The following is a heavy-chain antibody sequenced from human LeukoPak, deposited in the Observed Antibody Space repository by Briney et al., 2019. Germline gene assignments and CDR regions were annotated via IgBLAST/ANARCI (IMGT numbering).Heavy chain of an antibody. D-gene: IGHD6-19*01. V-gene: IGHV4-30-4*08. Sequence: SQTLSLTCTVSGGSISSGDYYWSWIRQPPGKGLEWIGYIYYSGSTYYNPSLKSRVTISVDTPKNQFSLKLSSVTAADTAVYYCAREPRYSSGGMVDYWGQGTLVTVSS. CDR2: IYYSGST. CDR1: GGSISSGDYY. J-gene: IGHJ4*02. CDR3: AREPRYSSGGMVDY.